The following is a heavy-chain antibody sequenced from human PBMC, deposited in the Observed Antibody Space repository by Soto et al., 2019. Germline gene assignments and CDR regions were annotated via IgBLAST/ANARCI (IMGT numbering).Heavy chain of an antibody. CDR3: AKDGRGSGSHYNSFGY. CDR1: GFTVGNNY. Sequence: EVQLVESGGGLIQPGGSLTLSCAASGFTVGNNYMSWVRQAPGKGLAWVSLIYSTGTTKYADSVKGRFTVSRDNAKNTLYLQMNSLRAEDTAGYYCAKDGRGSGSHYNSFGYWGQGTLVTVSS. D-gene: IGHD3-10*01. J-gene: IGHJ4*02. V-gene: IGHV3-53*01. CDR2: IYSTGTT.